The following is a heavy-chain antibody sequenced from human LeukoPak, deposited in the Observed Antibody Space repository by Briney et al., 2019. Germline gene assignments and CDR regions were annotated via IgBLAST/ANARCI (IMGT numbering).Heavy chain of an antibody. CDR2: IYYSGRS. D-gene: IGHD4-17*01. Sequence: PSETLSLTCTVSGGSTNSYYWSWIRQPPGKGLEWIGDIYYSGRSKNNPSLRSRVTQSIDTSKNQFSLKLSSVTAADTAVYYCARGGSGDSHGYWGPGILVSVSS. CDR1: GGSTNSYY. CDR3: ARGGSGDSHGY. V-gene: IGHV4-59*01. J-gene: IGHJ4*02.